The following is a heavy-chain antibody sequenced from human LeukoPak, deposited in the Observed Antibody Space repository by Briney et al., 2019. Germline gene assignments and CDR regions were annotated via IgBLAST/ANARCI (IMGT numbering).Heavy chain of an antibody. Sequence: PSETLSLTCAVSGGSISSYYWSWIRQPAGKGLEWIGRIYTSGSTNYNPSLKSRVTMSVDTSKNQFSLKLSSVTAADTAVYYCASTPGSLAHYYFDYWGQGTLVTVSS. J-gene: IGHJ4*02. D-gene: IGHD3-10*01. CDR3: ASTPGSLAHYYFDY. V-gene: IGHV4-59*10. CDR1: GGSISSYY. CDR2: IYTSGST.